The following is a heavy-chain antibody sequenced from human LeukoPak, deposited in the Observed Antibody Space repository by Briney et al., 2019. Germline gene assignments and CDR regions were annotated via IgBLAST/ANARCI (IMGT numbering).Heavy chain of an antibody. Sequence: SETLSLTCAVYGGSFSGYYWNWIRQPPGKGLEWIGEINYSGSTNYNPSLKSRVTISVDTSKNQFSLKLSSVTAADTAVYYCARVVVAGTPYYYYMDVWGKGTTVTVSS. CDR1: GGSFSGYY. CDR2: INYSGST. V-gene: IGHV4-34*01. D-gene: IGHD2-15*01. J-gene: IGHJ6*03. CDR3: ARVVVAGTPYYYYMDV.